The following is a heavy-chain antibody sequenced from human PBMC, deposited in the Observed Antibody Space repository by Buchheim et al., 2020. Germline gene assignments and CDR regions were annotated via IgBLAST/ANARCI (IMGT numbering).Heavy chain of an antibody. D-gene: IGHD1-26*01. CDR1: GGSISSYY. CDR3: ARDNNIVGATTGFDY. Sequence: QVQLQESGPGLVKPSETLSLTCTVSGGSISSYYWSWIRQPPGKGLEWIGYIYYSGSTNYNPSLKSRVTISVDTSKNQFSLKLSSVTAADTAVYYCARDNNIVGATTGFDYWGQGTL. CDR2: IYYSGST. J-gene: IGHJ4*02. V-gene: IGHV4-59*01.